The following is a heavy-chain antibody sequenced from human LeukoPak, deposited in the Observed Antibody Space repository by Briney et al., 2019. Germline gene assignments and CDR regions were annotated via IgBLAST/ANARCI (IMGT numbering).Heavy chain of an antibody. CDR2: ISGSGAST. D-gene: IGHD1-26*01. V-gene: IGHV3-23*01. Sequence: GGSLRLSCLTSGFTLSTNAMSWVRQAPGKGLEWISGISGSGASTYYADSVKGRFTISRDDSRNTLYLQMNSLRGDDTAVYYCAKDVGKWESLHFFDYWGQGLLVTVSS. J-gene: IGHJ4*02. CDR1: GFTLSTNA. CDR3: AKDVGKWESLHFFDY.